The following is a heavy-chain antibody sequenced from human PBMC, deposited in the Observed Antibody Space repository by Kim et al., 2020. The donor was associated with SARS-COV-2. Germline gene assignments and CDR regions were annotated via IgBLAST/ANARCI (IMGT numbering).Heavy chain of an antibody. CDR3: AKEGYYYDSSGYVGDDAFDI. CDR1: GFTFSSYA. D-gene: IGHD3-22*01. J-gene: IGHJ3*02. V-gene: IGHV3-23*01. CDR2: ISGSGGST. Sequence: GGSLRLSCAASGFTFSSYAMSWVRQAPGKGLEWVSAISGSGGSTYYADSVKGRFTISRDNSKNTLYLQMNSLRAEDTAVYYCAKEGYYYDSSGYVGDDAFDIWGQGTMDTVSS.